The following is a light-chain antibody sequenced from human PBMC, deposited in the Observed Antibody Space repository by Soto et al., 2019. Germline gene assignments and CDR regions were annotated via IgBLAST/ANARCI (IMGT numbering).Light chain of an antibody. V-gene: IGKV3-20*01. CDR2: DAS. Sequence: EIVLTQSPGTLSLSPGERATLSCRASQSVISSHLAWYQQKPGQAPKLLIYDASSRATCIPDRFSGSGCGTDLTLTISRLEPEDFAGYYCQQYGSLWTFGQGTKLEIK. J-gene: IGKJ2*02. CDR1: QSVISSH. CDR3: QQYGSLWT.